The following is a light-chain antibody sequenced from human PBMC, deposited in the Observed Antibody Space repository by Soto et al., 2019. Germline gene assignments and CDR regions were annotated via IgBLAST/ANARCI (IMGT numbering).Light chain of an antibody. CDR2: DAS. V-gene: IGKV3-11*01. CDR1: QSVSSY. J-gene: IGKJ1*01. CDR3: QQRSNWPQT. Sequence: EIVLTQSPATLSLSPGDRATLSCRASQSVSSYLAWYQQKPGQAPRLLIYDASNRATGIPARFSGSGSGTDFTLTISSLEPEDFAVYYSQQRSNWPQTFGQGTKVDIK.